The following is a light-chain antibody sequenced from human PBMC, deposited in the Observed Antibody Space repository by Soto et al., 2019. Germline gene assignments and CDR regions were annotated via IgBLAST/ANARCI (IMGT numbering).Light chain of an antibody. Sequence: QSVLTQPASVSGSPGQSITISCTGTSSDLGGYNYVSWYQQHPGKAPKLMIYEVGNRPSGVSNRFSGSKSDNTASLTISGLQAEDEADYYCSSYTTSNEVVFGGGTKLTV. CDR3: SSYTTSNEVV. V-gene: IGLV2-14*01. J-gene: IGLJ2*01. CDR1: SSDLGGYNY. CDR2: EVG.